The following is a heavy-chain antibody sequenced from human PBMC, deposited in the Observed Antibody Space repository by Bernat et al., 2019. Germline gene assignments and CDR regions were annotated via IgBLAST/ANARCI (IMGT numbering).Heavy chain of an antibody. CDR1: GYTFTSYA. CDR3: ARDNPNYFGSGNYIDY. D-gene: IGHD3-10*01. CDR2: INTNTGNP. Sequence: QVQLVQSGSELKKPGASVSVSCKASGYTFTSYAMNWVRQAPGQGLEWMGRINTNTGNPTYAQGFTGRFVFSLDTSVSAAYLQITNLKAEDTAVYYCARDNPNYFGSGNYIDYWGQGTLVTVSS. J-gene: IGHJ4*02. V-gene: IGHV7-4-1*02.